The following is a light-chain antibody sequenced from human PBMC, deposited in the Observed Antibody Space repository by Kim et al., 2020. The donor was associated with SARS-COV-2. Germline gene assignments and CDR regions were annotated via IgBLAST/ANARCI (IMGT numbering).Light chain of an antibody. CDR2: GEN. Sequence: ALGQTVRITCQGDSLRNYYAIWYQQKPGQAPVFVIYGENNRPSGIPDRFSGSFSGNTASLTITGAQAEEEADYYCNCRDSSGNHLVFGGGTKLTVL. CDR1: SLRNYY. CDR3: NCRDSSGNHLV. V-gene: IGLV3-19*01. J-gene: IGLJ2*01.